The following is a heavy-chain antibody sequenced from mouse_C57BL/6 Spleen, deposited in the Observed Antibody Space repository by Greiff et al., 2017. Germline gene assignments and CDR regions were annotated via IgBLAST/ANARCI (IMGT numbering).Heavy chain of an antibody. D-gene: IGHD2-3*01. J-gene: IGHJ1*03. Sequence: QVQLQQPGAELVKPGASVKLSCKASGYTFTSYWMPWVKQRPGQGLEWIGMIHPNSGSTNYNEKFKSKATLTVDKSSSTAYMQLSSLTSEDSAVYYCARDGYYSYWYFDVWGTGTTVTVSS. V-gene: IGHV1-64*01. CDR3: ARDGYYSYWYFDV. CDR1: GYTFTSYW. CDR2: IHPNSGST.